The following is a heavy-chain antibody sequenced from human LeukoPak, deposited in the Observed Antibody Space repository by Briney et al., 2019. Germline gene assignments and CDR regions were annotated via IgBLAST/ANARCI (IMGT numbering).Heavy chain of an antibody. J-gene: IGHJ5*02. CDR2: ISYDGSNK. CDR3: AKDREYYGSGSYYRPINWFDP. V-gene: IGHV3-30*04. Sequence: PGGSLRLSCAASGFTFSSYAMHWVRQAPGKGLEWVAVISYDGSNKYYADSVKGRFTISRDNSKNTLYLQMNSLRAEDTAVYYCAKDREYYGSGSYYRPINWFDPWGQGTLVTVSS. CDR1: GFTFSSYA. D-gene: IGHD3-10*01.